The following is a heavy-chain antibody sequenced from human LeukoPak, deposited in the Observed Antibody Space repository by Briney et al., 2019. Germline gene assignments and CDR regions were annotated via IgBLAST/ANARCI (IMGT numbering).Heavy chain of an antibody. CDR2: IKQDGTEK. CDR3: ARDAYNWNIDIFDI. CDR1: GFTFSSYS. J-gene: IGHJ3*02. V-gene: IGHV3-7*01. Sequence: GGSLRLSCAASGFTFSSYSMNWVRQAPGKGLEWVASIKQDGTEKYCVDSVKGRFTISRDNAKNSLYLLMNSLRAEDTAVYYCARDAYNWNIDIFDIWGQGTMVTVSS. D-gene: IGHD1/OR15-1a*01.